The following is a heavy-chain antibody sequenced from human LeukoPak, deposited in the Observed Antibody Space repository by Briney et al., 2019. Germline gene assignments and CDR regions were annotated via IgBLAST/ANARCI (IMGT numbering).Heavy chain of an antibody. CDR1: GGSISSYY. Sequence: SETLSLTCTVSGGSISSYYWSWIRQPAGKGLEWIGRIYTSGSTNYNPSLKNRVTMSVDTSKNQFSLKLSSVTAADTAVYYCARDGPVWFGELSPWFDPWGQGTLVTVSS. CDR2: IYTSGST. V-gene: IGHV4-4*07. D-gene: IGHD3-10*01. CDR3: ARDGPVWFGELSPWFDP. J-gene: IGHJ5*02.